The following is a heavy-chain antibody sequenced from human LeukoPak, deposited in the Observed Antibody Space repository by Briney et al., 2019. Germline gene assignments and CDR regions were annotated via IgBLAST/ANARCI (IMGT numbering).Heavy chain of an antibody. J-gene: IGHJ4*02. CDR2: LDPEDGES. V-gene: IGHV1-69-2*01. CDR3: ATAPRIFDLDSDNRFGDY. D-gene: IGHD3/OR15-3a*01. Sequence: TLSFKSSVYTFTAYYIHWVQQAPGKGLEWMGRLDPEDGESIYAGRFQGRVTMTADTSTNTAYMELSSLGSDDTAVYYCATAPRIFDLDSDNRFGDYWGQGTLVTVSS. CDR1: VYTFTAYY.